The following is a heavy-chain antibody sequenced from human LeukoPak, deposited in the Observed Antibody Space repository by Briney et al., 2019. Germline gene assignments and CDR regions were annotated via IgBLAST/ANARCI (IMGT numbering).Heavy chain of an antibody. J-gene: IGHJ4*02. CDR3: VHSDYETGGLRNFHFGY. CDR1: GFSLKTSGVG. Sequence: SGPTLVNPTQTLTLTCTFSGFSLKTSGVGVGWIRQPPGKALEWLALIYWDDDKRCSPSLESRLTITKDTSKNQVVLRMSNLDPVDTATYYCVHSDYETGGLRNFHFGYWGQGTLVTVSS. D-gene: IGHD2-8*02. CDR2: IYWDDDK. V-gene: IGHV2-5*02.